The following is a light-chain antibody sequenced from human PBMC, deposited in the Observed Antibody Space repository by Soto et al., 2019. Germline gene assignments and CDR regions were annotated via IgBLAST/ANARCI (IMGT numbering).Light chain of an antibody. CDR1: QSLLYRSKNKDY. J-gene: IGKJ1*01. CDR2: WAS. Sequence: DIIMTQSTESLAVSLGERATFNCKSSQSLLYRSKNKDYLAWYQQKPGQPPRLRIYWASTLESGVSDRFSGSRSGTAFTLTVTSMQAEDVEVYYCQQYFNTPWTFGQGTKVEIK. V-gene: IGKV4-1*01. CDR3: QQYFNTPWT.